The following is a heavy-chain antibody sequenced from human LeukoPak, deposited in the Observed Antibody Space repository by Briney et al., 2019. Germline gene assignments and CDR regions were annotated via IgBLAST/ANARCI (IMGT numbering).Heavy chain of an antibody. V-gene: IGHV3-74*01. CDR3: AREDFSNYVPDY. D-gene: IGHD4-11*01. J-gene: IGHJ4*02. CDR2: INSDGSST. CDR1: GFTFSSYW. Sequence: PGGSLRLSCAACGFTFSSYWMHWVRQAPGKGLVWVSRINSDGSSTSYADSVKGRFTISRDNAKNTLYLQMNSLRAEDTAVYYCAREDFSNYVPDYWGQGTLVTVSS.